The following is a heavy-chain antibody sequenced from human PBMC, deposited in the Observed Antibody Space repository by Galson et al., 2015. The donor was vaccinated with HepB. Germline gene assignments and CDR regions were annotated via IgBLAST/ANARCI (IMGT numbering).Heavy chain of an antibody. Sequence: SLRLSCAVSGFTFSRYWMHWVRQVPGKGLVWVSDINDDGSFARYADSVKGRFTISRDNAQSTLFLQMSSLSADDTAVYYCARGGQQPVDYWGQGTLVTVSS. V-gene: IGHV3-74*01. J-gene: IGHJ4*02. D-gene: IGHD6-13*01. CDR1: GFTFSRYW. CDR2: INDDGSFA. CDR3: ARGGQQPVDY.